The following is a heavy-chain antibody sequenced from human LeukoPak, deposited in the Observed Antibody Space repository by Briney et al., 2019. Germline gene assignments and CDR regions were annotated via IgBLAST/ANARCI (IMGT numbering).Heavy chain of an antibody. CDR2: IYYSGST. CDR3: ARYVDYYDSSGIPEGFDP. D-gene: IGHD3-22*01. J-gene: IGHJ5*02. V-gene: IGHV4-59*01. CDR1: GGSISSYY. Sequence: CXVSGGSISSYYWSWIRQPPGKGLEWLGYIYYSGSTNYNPSLKSRVTISVDTSKNQFSLKLSSVTAADTAVYYCARYVDYYDSSGIPEGFDPWGQGTLVTVSS.